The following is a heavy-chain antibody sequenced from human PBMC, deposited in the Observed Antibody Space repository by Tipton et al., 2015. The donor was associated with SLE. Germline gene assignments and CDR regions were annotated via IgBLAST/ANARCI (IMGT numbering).Heavy chain of an antibody. Sequence: SLRLSCAVSGDSITTPNWWSWVRQPPGKGLEWIGEINHSGSTNYNPSLKSRVTISVDTPKNQFSLKLSSVTAADTAVFYCARRNPDSGSFHFDYWGQGTLVTVSS. D-gene: IGHD1-26*01. CDR3: ARRNPDSGSFHFDY. V-gene: IGHV4-4*02. CDR2: INHSGST. J-gene: IGHJ4*02. CDR1: GDSITTPNW.